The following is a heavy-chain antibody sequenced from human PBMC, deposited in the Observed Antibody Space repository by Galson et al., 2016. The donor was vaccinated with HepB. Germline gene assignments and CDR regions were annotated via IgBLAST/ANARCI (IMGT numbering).Heavy chain of an antibody. Sequence: LRLSCAASGFIFNVYNMNWARQAPGKGLEWIAWITSSSDTMYYADSVKGRFTISKDNAKNSLYLEMNSLRDEDTAVYYCARDDYFRLGYWGQGTLVTVSS. J-gene: IGHJ4*02. D-gene: IGHD3-16*01. CDR3: ARDDYFRLGY. V-gene: IGHV3-48*02. CDR2: ITSSSDTM. CDR1: GFIFNVYN.